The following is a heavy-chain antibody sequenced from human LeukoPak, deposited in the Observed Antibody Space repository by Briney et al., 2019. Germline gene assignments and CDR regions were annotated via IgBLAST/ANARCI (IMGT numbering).Heavy chain of an antibody. D-gene: IGHD3-22*01. Sequence: GGSVRLSCAASGFTFSTYAMHWVRQAPGKGLEWVAVISYDGSNKYYADSVKGRFTISRDNSKNTLYLQMNSLRAEDTAVYYCARERGYYDSSGYYDGGFDYWGQGTLVTVSS. CDR3: ARERGYYDSSGYYDGGFDY. CDR1: GFTFSTYA. V-gene: IGHV3-30*04. J-gene: IGHJ4*02. CDR2: ISYDGSNK.